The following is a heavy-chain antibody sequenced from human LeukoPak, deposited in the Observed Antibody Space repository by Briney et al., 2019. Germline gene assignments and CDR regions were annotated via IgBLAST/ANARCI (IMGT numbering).Heavy chain of an antibody. V-gene: IGHV4-30-4*01. CDR1: GGSISSGDYY. Sequence: PSVTLSLTCTVSGGSISSGDYYWSWIRQPPGKGLEWIGYIYHSGSTYFNPSLKSRVTISVDTSKNQFSLKPSSVTAADTAVYYCARGPDSSGYYYFDFWGQGTLVTVSS. J-gene: IGHJ4*02. CDR2: IYHSGST. CDR3: ARGPDSSGYYYFDF. D-gene: IGHD3-22*01.